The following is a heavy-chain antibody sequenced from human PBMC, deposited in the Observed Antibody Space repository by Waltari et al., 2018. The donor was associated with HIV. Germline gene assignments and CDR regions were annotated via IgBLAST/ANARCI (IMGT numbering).Heavy chain of an antibody. CDR2: IESDGAST. V-gene: IGHV3-74*01. D-gene: IGHD6-6*01. J-gene: IGHJ3*01. CDR3: VRAGRSSDGFDV. Sequence: EVQLVESGGGLVQPGGSLRLSCGASGFTFSRYWMHWVSQAPGKGLVWVSRIESDGASTNYADSVKGRVTISRDNAKNTLSLQMNSLSVEDTAVYYCVRAGRSSDGFDVWGQGTMVTVSS. CDR1: GFTFSRYW.